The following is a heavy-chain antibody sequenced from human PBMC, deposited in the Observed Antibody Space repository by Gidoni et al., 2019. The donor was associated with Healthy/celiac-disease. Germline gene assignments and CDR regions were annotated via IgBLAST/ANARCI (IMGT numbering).Heavy chain of an antibody. J-gene: IGHJ6*02. D-gene: IGHD6-6*01. CDR3: ARRGFFQLGQIYYYYGMDV. V-gene: IGHV1-46*01. Sequence: QVQLVQSGAEVKKPGASVKVSCKASGYTFTSYSMHWVRQAPGQGLEWMGIINPSGGSTSYAQKFQGRVTMTRDTSTSTVYMELSSLRSEDTAVYYCARRGFFQLGQIYYYYGMDVWGQGTTVTVSS. CDR1: GYTFTSYS. CDR2: INPSGGST.